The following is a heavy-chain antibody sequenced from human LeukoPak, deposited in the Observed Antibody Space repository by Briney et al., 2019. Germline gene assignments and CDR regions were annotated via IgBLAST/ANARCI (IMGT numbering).Heavy chain of an antibody. V-gene: IGHV3-23*01. Sequence: PGGSLRLSCVASGFTLSSYAMSWVRQAPGKGLEWVSAISGSGGSTYYADSVKGRFTISRDNSKNTLYLQMNSLRAEDTAVYYCAKGATITMVRGVIDYWGQGTLVTVSS. CDR3: AKGATITMVRGVIDY. D-gene: IGHD3-10*01. CDR2: ISGSGGST. J-gene: IGHJ4*02. CDR1: GFTLSSYA.